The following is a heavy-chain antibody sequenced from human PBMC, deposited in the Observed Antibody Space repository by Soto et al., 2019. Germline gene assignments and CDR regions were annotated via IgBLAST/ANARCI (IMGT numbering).Heavy chain of an antibody. CDR2: MNPNWGNT. Sequence: QVQLVQSGAEVKKPGASVKVSCKASGYTFTSYDINWVRQAPGQGLEWMGWMNPNWGNTGYAQKGQSKYTMTRNTPISTAYMELSSLRSEDTTVDYCASGYSYGRGHDDFYYYLDDWGKGTPVTVSS. V-gene: IGHV1-8*01. CDR3: ASGYSYGRGHDDFYYYLDD. J-gene: IGHJ6*03. D-gene: IGHD5-18*01. CDR1: GYTFTSYD.